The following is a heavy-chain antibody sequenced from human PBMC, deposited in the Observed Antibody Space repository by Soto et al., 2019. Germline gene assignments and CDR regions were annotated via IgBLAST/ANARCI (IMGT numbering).Heavy chain of an antibody. J-gene: IGHJ5*02. CDR2: VYWHDDL. CDR3: ARAYDWNYA. Sequence: QITLKESGPTLVQPTQTLTLTCTVSGFSLTTIGVGVGWIRQSPGKGLEWLASVYWHDDLRYNPSLKDRLTISRDTSKNQVDLTMTNMDPVDTATYYCARAYDWNYAWGQGILVTVSS. CDR1: GFSLTTIGVG. V-gene: IGHV2-5*01. D-gene: IGHD1-7*01.